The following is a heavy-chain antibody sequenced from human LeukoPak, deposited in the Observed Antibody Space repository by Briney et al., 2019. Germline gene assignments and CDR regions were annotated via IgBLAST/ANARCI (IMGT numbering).Heavy chain of an antibody. J-gene: IGHJ4*02. D-gene: IGHD2-2*01. CDR1: GYSFTNYW. V-gene: IGHV5-51*01. CDR2: IYPDDSET. Sequence: GESLKISCQASGYSFTNYWIGWLRQLPGKGLEWMGIIYPDDSETRYSPSFQGQVTISADKSITTAYLQWSSLKASDTAMYFCARHRGDCTSTSCFHYYFDYWGQGTLVTVSS. CDR3: ARHRGDCTSTSCFHYYFDY.